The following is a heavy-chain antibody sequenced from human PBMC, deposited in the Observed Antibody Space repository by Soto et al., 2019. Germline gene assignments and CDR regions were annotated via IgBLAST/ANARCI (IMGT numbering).Heavy chain of an antibody. CDR1: RFTFSSYD. J-gene: IGHJ4*02. V-gene: IGHV3-23*01. Sequence: PWVSLRLSCVASRFTFSSYDMSCVRQAPGRGLERVSVISGDGYTTYYTDSVKGRLTISRDNSKNTLYLQVNRLRAEDTATYYCANLRGGGIGDAGDFWGQGTLVTVSS. CDR2: ISGDGYTT. D-gene: IGHD6-13*01. CDR3: ANLRGGGIGDAGDF.